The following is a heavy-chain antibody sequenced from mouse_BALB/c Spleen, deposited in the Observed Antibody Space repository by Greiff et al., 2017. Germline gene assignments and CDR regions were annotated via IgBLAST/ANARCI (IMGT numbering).Heavy chain of an antibody. J-gene: IGHJ2*01. D-gene: IGHD2-14*01. CDR1: GYSITSDYA. Sequence: EVQLQQSGPGLVKPSQSLSLTCTVTGYSITSDYAWNWIRQFPGNKLEWMGYISYSGSTSYNPSLKSRISITRDTSKNQFFLQLNSVTTEDTATYYCARMEVRRGFDYWGQGTTLTVSS. V-gene: IGHV3-2*02. CDR2: ISYSGST. CDR3: ARMEVRRGFDY.